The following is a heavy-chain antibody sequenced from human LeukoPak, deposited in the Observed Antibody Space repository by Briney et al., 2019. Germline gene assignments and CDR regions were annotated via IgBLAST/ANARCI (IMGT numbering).Heavy chain of an antibody. Sequence: SETLSLTCTVSGGSISSSSYYWGWIRQPPGKGLEWIGSIYYSGSTNYNPSLKSRVTISVDTSKNQFSLKLSSVTAADAAVYYCARRGRYYYGMDVWGQGTTVTVSS. V-gene: IGHV4-39*07. CDR1: GGSISSSSYY. D-gene: IGHD3-10*01. J-gene: IGHJ6*02. CDR3: ARRGRYYYGMDV. CDR2: IYYSGST.